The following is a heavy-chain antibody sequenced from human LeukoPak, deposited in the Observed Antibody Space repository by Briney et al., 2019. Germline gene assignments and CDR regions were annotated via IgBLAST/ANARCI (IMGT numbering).Heavy chain of an antibody. J-gene: IGHJ6*04. V-gene: IGHV3-53*01. CDR1: GFIVNTNY. Sequence: GGSLRLSCAASGFIVNTNYMTWVRQAPGRGLEWVSFIYADGNTYYADSVKGRFTISRDISKNSLYLQMNSLRAEDTAVYYCAELGITMIGGVWGKGTTVTISS. CDR3: AELGITMIGGV. D-gene: IGHD3-10*02. CDR2: IYADGNT.